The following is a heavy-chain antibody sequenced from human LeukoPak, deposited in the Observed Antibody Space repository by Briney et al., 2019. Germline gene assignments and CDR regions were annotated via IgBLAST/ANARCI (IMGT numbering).Heavy chain of an antibody. V-gene: IGHV3-20*01. CDR3: ARLAPTGSWFSDY. CDR1: GFTFDDYG. CDR2: INWNGDST. Sequence: GGSLRLSCAASGFTFDDYGMTWVRQAPGKGLEWVSGINWNGDSTTYADSVKGRFTISRDSAKNSLYLQMNSLRAEDTASYHCARLAPTGSWFSDYWGQGTLVTVSS. D-gene: IGHD6-13*01. J-gene: IGHJ4*02.